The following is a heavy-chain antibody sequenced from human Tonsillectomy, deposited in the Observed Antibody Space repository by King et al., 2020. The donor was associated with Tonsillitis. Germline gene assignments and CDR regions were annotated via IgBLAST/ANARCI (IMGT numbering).Heavy chain of an antibody. CDR2: INPTTGAT. V-gene: IGHV1-46*01. Sequence: VQLVESGAEVKEPGASVKVSCKASGYSFTNYYLHWVRQAPGQGLEWMGIINPTTGATSYAQKFQGRVIMTRDTSTSTVYMELSSLRSGDTALYYCARNQLLLLTCYYTYYHARDLWGQGTSVSVFS. CDR1: GYSFTNYY. J-gene: IGHJ6*02. CDR3: ARNQLLLLTCYYTYYHARDL. D-gene: IGHD3-9*01.